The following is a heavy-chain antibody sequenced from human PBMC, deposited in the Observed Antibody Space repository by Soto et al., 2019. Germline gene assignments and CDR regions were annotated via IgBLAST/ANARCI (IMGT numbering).Heavy chain of an antibody. CDR3: ARDRERVSFIPKYYYYGMDV. D-gene: IGHD3-16*02. J-gene: IGHJ6*02. CDR1: GFTFSSYA. V-gene: IGHV3-30-3*01. Sequence: GGSLRLSCAASGFTFSSYAMHWVRQAPGKGLEWVAVISYDGSNKYYADSVKGRFTISRDNSKNTLYLQMNSLRAEDTAVYYCARDRERVSFIPKYYYYGMDVWGQGATVTVSS. CDR2: ISYDGSNK.